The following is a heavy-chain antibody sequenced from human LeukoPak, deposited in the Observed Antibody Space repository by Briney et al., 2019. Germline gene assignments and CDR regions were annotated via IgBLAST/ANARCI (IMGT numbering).Heavy chain of an antibody. CDR1: GGSISSYY. D-gene: IGHD2-2*01. CDR2: IYYSGTT. V-gene: IGHV4-59*12. CDR3: ARTGYCSSTSCYHRKFDY. J-gene: IGHJ4*02. Sequence: SETLSLTCTVSGGSISSYYWSWIRQPPGKGLEWIGYIYYSGTTNYNPSLKSRVTISVDTSKNQFSLKLSSVTAADTAVYYCARTGYCSSTSCYHRKFDYWGQGTLVTVSS.